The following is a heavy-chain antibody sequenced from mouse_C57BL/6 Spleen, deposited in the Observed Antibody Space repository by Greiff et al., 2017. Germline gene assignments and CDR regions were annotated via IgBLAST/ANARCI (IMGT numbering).Heavy chain of an antibody. CDR2: IYPNGGNT. CDR3: ARLYSIAYGD. CDR1: GYTFTSYW. J-gene: IGHJ2*01. Sequence: QVQLQQPGAELVQPGASVKLSCKASGYTFTSYWMQWVKQRPGQGLEWIGNIYPNGGNTNYTDKFKGKATLTVDKSSSTVYMQLSSLTSEDSAVYYCARLYSIAYGDWGQGTTLTVSS. V-gene: IGHV1-64*01. D-gene: IGHD2-5*01.